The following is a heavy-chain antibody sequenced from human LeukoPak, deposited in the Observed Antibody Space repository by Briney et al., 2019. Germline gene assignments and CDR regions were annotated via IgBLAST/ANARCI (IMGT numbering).Heavy chain of an antibody. CDR2: ILDSGYST. V-gene: IGHV3-23*01. D-gene: IGHD3-16*01. CDR3: AKLGGHPLHNYYVGV. Sequence: GGSLRLSCAASGFTFSSYAMSWVRQAPGKGLEWVSGILDSGYSTYYANSVKGRFTISRDNTNNTLYLQMNSLRAEDTAVYYCAKLGGHPLHNYYVGVWGKGTTVAVSS. CDR1: GFTFSSYA. J-gene: IGHJ6*03.